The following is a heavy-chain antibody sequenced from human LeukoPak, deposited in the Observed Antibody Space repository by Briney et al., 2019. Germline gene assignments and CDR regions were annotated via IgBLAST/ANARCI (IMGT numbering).Heavy chain of an antibody. Sequence: RGSLRLSCAAFGFTFSDYAMNWVRQAPGKGLEWVSTIGSSGRTYYADSVKGRFTISRDNSKNTMYLQMNGLRAEDTAVYYCAKDYFGSQSPAISFDYWGQGTLVTVSS. CDR1: GFTFSDYA. J-gene: IGHJ4*02. V-gene: IGHV3-23*01. D-gene: IGHD3-10*01. CDR2: IGSSGRT. CDR3: AKDYFGSQSPAISFDY.